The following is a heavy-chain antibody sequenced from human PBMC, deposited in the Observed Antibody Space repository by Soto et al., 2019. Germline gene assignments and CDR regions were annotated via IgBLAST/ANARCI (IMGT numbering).Heavy chain of an antibody. D-gene: IGHD1-7*01. J-gene: IGHJ4*02. CDR2: IYHSGST. Sequence: TLSLTCAVSGGSISSGGYSWSWIRQPPGKGLEWIGYIYHSGSTYYNPSLKSRVTISVDRSKNQFSLKLSSVTAADTAVYYCAREVGTPFDYWGQGTLVTVSS. V-gene: IGHV4-30-2*01. CDR3: AREVGTPFDY. CDR1: GGSISSGGYS.